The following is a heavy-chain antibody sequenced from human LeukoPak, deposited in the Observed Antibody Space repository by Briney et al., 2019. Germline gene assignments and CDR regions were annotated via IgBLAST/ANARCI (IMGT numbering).Heavy chain of an antibody. V-gene: IGHV3-9*01. CDR2: ISWNSGSI. Sequence: GRSLRLSCAASGFTFDDYAMHWVRQAPGKGLEGGSGISWNSGSIGYADSVKGRFTISRDNAKNSLYLQMNSLRAEDTALYYCAKDTSIAADDAFDIWGQGTMVTVSS. D-gene: IGHD6-13*01. J-gene: IGHJ3*02. CDR1: GFTFDDYA. CDR3: AKDTSIAADDAFDI.